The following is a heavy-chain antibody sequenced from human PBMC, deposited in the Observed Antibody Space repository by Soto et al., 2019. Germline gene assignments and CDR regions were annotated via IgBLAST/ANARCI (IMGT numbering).Heavy chain of an antibody. CDR2: LTADSDDT. J-gene: IGHJ4*02. CDR3: VKGLDRASKDF. Sequence: EVQLLESGGTLVQPGGSLRLSCVASGFTFSTHTMNWFRQAPGKGLEWVSRLTADSDDTSYVVSIKGRFTISRDNSKNTLYPQMNSLRAEDTTIYYFVKGLDRASKDFRGQGALVTVSS. V-gene: IGHV3-23*01. D-gene: IGHD1-1*01. CDR1: GFTFSTHT.